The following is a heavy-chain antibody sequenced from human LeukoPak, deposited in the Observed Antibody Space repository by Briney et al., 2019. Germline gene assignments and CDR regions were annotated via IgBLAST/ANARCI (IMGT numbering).Heavy chain of an antibody. CDR3: ARGGATIPNDY. D-gene: IGHD5-12*01. V-gene: IGHV3-21*01. J-gene: IGHJ4*02. CDR1: GFTFSRYA. Sequence: PGGSLRLSCAASGFTFSRYAMNWVRQAPGKGLEWVSVIGGNAGDIYYADSVKGRFTISRDNAKNSLYLQMNSLRAEDTAVYYCARGGATIPNDYWGQGTLVTVSS. CDR2: IGGNAGDI.